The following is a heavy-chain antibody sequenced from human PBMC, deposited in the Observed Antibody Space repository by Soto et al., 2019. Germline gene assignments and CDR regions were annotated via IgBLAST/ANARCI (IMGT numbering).Heavy chain of an antibody. J-gene: IGHJ5*01. CDR3: ARNYVPGIAGFDS. Sequence: GGSLRLSCAASGFTFSNYFMHWVRQVPGEGLVWVSRMSGDGKTISYADSVKGRFTISRDNAKNTLYLQMNSLRVEDKAVYYCARNYVPGIAGFDSWGQGTLVTVYS. D-gene: IGHD3-10*02. CDR1: GFTFSNYF. CDR2: MSGDGKTI. V-gene: IGHV3-74*01.